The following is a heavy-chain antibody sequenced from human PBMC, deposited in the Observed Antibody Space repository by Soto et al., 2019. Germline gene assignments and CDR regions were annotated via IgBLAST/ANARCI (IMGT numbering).Heavy chain of an antibody. CDR3: ARSNWNYVRNYYYYMDV. CDR2: MNPNSGNT. D-gene: IGHD1-7*01. Sequence: ASVKVSCKASGYTFTSYDINWVRQATGQGLEWMGWMNPNSGNTGYAQKFQGRVTMTRNTSISTAYMELSSLRSEDTAVYYCARSNWNYVRNYYYYMDVWGKGPTVTVSS. J-gene: IGHJ6*03. CDR1: GYTFTSYD. V-gene: IGHV1-8*01.